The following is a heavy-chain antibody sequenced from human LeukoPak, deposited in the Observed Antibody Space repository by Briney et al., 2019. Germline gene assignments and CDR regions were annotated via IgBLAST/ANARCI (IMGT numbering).Heavy chain of an antibody. CDR3: ARESSGWLRLFDY. Sequence: GGSLRLSCAASGFTVSSKYMSWVRQAPGKGLEWVSVIYSGGSTYYADSVKGRFTISRDNSKNTVYLQMNSLRAEDTAVYYCARESSGWLRLFDYWGQGTLVTVSS. CDR2: IYSGGST. V-gene: IGHV3-66*01. J-gene: IGHJ4*02. CDR1: GFTVSSKY. D-gene: IGHD5-12*01.